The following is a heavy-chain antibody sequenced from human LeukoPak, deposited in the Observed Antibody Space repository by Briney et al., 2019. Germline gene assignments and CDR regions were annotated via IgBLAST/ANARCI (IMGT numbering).Heavy chain of an antibody. CDR3: ARETTIFGVGTLDYYYYMDV. CDR2: ISRSSSYI. CDR1: GFTFSSYS. D-gene: IGHD3-3*01. Sequence: GGSLRLSCAASGFTFSSYSMNWLRQAPGKGLNGVSCISRSSSYIYYADSVKGRFTISRDNAKNSLYLQMNSLRAEDTAVYYCARETTIFGVGTLDYYYYMDVWGKGTTVTVSS. J-gene: IGHJ6*03. V-gene: IGHV3-21*01.